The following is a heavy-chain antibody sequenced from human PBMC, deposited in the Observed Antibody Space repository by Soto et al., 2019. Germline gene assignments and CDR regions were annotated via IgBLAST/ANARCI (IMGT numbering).Heavy chain of an antibody. CDR1: GGTFSTYA. V-gene: IGHV1-69*01. D-gene: IGHD2-2*01. J-gene: IGHJ5*02. CDR2: IIPFFGTT. Sequence: QVQLVQSGAEVKKPGSSVKVSCKASGGTFSTYALSWVRQAPGQGLEWMGVIIPFFGTTNYTQKFQGRFTMTADESTSTAYMELSSLRSEDTAVYYCARNSLSQYCSSTRCPSWFDPWGQGTLVTVSS. CDR3: ARNSLSQYCSSTRCPSWFDP.